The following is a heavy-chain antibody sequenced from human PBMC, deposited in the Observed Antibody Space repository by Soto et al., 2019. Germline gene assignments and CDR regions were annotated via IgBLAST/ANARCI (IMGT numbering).Heavy chain of an antibody. J-gene: IGHJ4*02. V-gene: IGHV3-7*01. CDR1: GFTFSSYW. CDR2: IKQDGSEK. Sequence: EVQLVESGGGLVQPGGSLRLSCAASGFTFSSYWMSWVRQAPGKGLEWVANIKQDGSEKYYVDSVKGRFTISRDNAKNSLYVQMNSLRAEDTAVYYCARVSIWNYGRSFDYWGQGTLVTVSS. CDR3: ARVSIWNYGRSFDY. D-gene: IGHD1-7*01.